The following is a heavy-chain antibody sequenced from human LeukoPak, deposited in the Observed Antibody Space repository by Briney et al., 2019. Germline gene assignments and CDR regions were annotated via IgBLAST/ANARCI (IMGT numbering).Heavy chain of an antibody. CDR3: ARVGYYDSSGYKPD. Sequence: GGSLRLSCAASGFTFSDYYMSWIRQAPGKGLEGVSYISSSGSTIYYADSVKGRFTISRDNAKNSLYLQMNSLRAEDTAVYYCARVGYYDSSGYKPDWGQGTLVTVSS. CDR2: ISSSGSTI. CDR1: GFTFSDYY. D-gene: IGHD3-22*01. V-gene: IGHV3-11*04. J-gene: IGHJ4*02.